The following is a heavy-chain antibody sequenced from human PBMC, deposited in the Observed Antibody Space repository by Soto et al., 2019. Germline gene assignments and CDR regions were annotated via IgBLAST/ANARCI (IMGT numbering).Heavy chain of an antibody. D-gene: IGHD6-13*01. J-gene: IGHJ6*03. CDR2: IYYSGST. CDR1: GGSISSTNYY. CDR3: ARLGDSSSWFDYYYYYMDV. V-gene: IGHV4-39*01. Sequence: PSETLSLTCTVSGGSISSTNYYWGWIRQPPEKGPEWIGSIYYSGSTYYNPSLKSRVTVSVDTSKNQFSLKLSSVTAADTAVYYCARLGDSSSWFDYYYYYMDVWGKGTTVTVSS.